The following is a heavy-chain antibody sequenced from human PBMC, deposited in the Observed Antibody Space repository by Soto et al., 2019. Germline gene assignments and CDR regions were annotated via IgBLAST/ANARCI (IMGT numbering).Heavy chain of an antibody. CDR3: ARDPGVNYDILTGPYPGADYYHYYGMDV. J-gene: IGHJ6*02. CDR1: GYTFTGYY. V-gene: IGHV1-46*01. D-gene: IGHD3-9*01. Sequence: GASVKVSCKASGYTFTGYYMHWVRQAPGQGLEWMGRINPSSGSTSYAQKFQGRVTMTRDTSTSTVYMELSSLRSEDTAVYYCARDPGVNYDILTGPYPGADYYHYYGMDVWGQGTTVTVSS. CDR2: INPSSGST.